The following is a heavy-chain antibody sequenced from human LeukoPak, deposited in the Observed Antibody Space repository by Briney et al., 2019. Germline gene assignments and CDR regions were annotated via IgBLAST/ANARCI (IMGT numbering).Heavy chain of an antibody. D-gene: IGHD5-18*01. J-gene: IGHJ4*02. Sequence: ASVKVSCKASGYTFTDYYMHWVRQAPGQGLEWMGIINPSGGSTSYAQKFQGRVTMTRDTSTSTVYMELSSLRSEDTAVYYCARDREYSYGYAGGYDYWGQGTLVTVSS. CDR2: INPSGGST. V-gene: IGHV1-46*01. CDR1: GYTFTDYY. CDR3: ARDREYSYGYAGGYDY.